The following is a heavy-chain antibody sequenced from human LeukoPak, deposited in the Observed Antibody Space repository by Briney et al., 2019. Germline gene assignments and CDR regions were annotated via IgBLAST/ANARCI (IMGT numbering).Heavy chain of an antibody. V-gene: IGHV1-2*02. CDR2: INPNSGDT. D-gene: IGHD3-22*01. Sequence: GASVKVSCKTSGYTFTGYYIHWVRQAPGQGLEWMGWINPNSGDTNYAQKFQGRVSMTGDTSLSTAYMELSRLRSDDTAVYYCARTLVVINDAFDIWGQGTMVTVSS. CDR1: GYTFTGYY. CDR3: ARTLVVINDAFDI. J-gene: IGHJ3*02.